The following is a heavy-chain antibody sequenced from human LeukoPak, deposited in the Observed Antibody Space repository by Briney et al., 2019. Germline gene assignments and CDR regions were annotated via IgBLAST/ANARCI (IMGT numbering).Heavy chain of an antibody. CDR3: AKFFTGEYVRAFDV. CDR2: ISYDGSNK. D-gene: IGHD3-10*02. Sequence: GGSLRLSCATTGFTFSSHAMHWVRQAPGKGLEWVAVISYDGSNKYYADSVKGRFTISRDNSKNTLYLQMNSLRAEDTAVYYCAKFFTGEYVRAFDVWGQGTMVTVSS. CDR1: GFTFSSHA. J-gene: IGHJ3*01. V-gene: IGHV3-30*18.